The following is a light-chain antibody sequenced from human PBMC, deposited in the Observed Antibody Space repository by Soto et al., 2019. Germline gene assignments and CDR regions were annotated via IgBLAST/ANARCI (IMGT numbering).Light chain of an antibody. CDR1: QSVSSSY. V-gene: IGKV3-20*01. Sequence: EIVLTQSPGTLSLSPGERATLSCRASQSVSSSYLAWYQQKPGQAPRLLIYAASSRATGIPDRFSGSESETDFTLTISRLEPEDFAVYYCQRYGSSPLTFGGGTKGEIK. CDR2: AAS. CDR3: QRYGSSPLT. J-gene: IGKJ4*01.